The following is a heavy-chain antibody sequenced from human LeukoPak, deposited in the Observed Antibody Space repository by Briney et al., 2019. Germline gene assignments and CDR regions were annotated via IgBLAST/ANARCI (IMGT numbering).Heavy chain of an antibody. CDR2: IYYSGST. Sequence: SETLSLTCTVSGGSISSYYWSWIRQPPGKGLEWIGYIYYSGSTNYNPSLKSRVTISVDTSKIQFSLKLSSVTAADTAVYYCARVRYGDRFDYWGQGTLVTVSS. V-gene: IGHV4-59*01. D-gene: IGHD4-17*01. J-gene: IGHJ4*02. CDR1: GGSISSYY. CDR3: ARVRYGDRFDY.